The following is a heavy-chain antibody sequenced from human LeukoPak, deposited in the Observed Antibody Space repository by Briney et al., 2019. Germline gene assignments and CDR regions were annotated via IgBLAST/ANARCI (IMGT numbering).Heavy chain of an antibody. V-gene: IGHV3-43D*03. Sequence: GGSLRLSCAASGFTFDDYAMHWVRQAPGKGLEWVSLISWDGGSTYHADSVKGRFTISRDNSKNSLYLQMNSLRAEDTALYYCAKDGNFNSPYYYYYMDVWGKGTTVTVSS. CDR3: AKDGNFNSPYYYYYMDV. J-gene: IGHJ6*03. D-gene: IGHD1-7*01. CDR2: ISWDGGST. CDR1: GFTFDDYA.